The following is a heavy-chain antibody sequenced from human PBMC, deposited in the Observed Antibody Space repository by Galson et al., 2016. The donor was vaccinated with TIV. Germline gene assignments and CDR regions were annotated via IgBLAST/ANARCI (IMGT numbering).Heavy chain of an antibody. D-gene: IGHD5-12*01. CDR2: ISGSGGDT. J-gene: IGHJ4*02. V-gene: IGHV3-23*01. Sequence: SLRLSCAASGFTFSTYAMSWVRQAPEKGLEWVSSISGSGGDTYYADSVKGRFTISRDNSKNTVYLRMNSLIADDTAFYYCAKNSEWLRWYYFDYWGQGALVTVSS. CDR3: AKNSEWLRWYYFDY. CDR1: GFTFSTYA.